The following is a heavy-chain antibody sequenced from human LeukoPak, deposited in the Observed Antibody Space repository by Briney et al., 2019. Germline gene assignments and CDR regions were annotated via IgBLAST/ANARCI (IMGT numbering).Heavy chain of an antibody. D-gene: IGHD4-17*01. CDR1: GFTFSSYA. CDR2: INHSGST. V-gene: IGHV4-34*08. Sequence: GSLRLSCAASGFTFSSYAMSWIRQPPGKGLEWIGEINHSGSTNYNPSLKSRVTISVDTSKNQFSLKLSSVTAADTAVYYCAILYGDYEYYFDYWGQGTLVTVSS. J-gene: IGHJ4*02. CDR3: AILYGDYEYYFDY.